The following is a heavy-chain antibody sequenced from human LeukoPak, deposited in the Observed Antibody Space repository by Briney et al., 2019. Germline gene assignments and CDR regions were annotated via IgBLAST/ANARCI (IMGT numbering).Heavy chain of an antibody. CDR2: IRGKAYGGTT. CDR1: GFTFGDYA. V-gene: IGHV3-49*04. Sequence: GGSLRLSCTASGFTFGDYAMSWVRQAPGKGLEWVGFIRGKAYGGTTEYAASVKGRFTISRDDSKSIAYLQMNSLKTEDTAVYYCTRVAPNRYFDLWGRGTLVTVSS. CDR3: TRVAPNRYFDL. D-gene: IGHD1-14*01. J-gene: IGHJ2*01.